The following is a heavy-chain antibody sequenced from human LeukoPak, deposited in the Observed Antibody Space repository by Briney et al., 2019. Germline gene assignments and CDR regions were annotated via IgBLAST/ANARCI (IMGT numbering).Heavy chain of an antibody. J-gene: IGHJ4*02. CDR3: ARGDYYGSPFDY. D-gene: IGHD3-10*01. CDR1: GFTFSNFG. V-gene: IGHV3-33*01. Sequence: PGGSLRLSCAASGFTFSNFGMHWVRQAPGKGLEWVAVIWYDGGNKYYADSVQGRFTIPRDNSKNTLYLQMNSLRVEDTAVYYCARGDYYGSPFDYWGQGTLVTVSS. CDR2: IWYDGGNK.